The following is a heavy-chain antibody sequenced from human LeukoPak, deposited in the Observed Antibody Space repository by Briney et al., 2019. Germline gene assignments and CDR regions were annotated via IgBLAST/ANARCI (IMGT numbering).Heavy chain of an antibody. CDR1: GYTFTNYY. CDR3: ARSEYDSSGYHDWGY. D-gene: IGHD3-22*01. V-gene: IGHV1-46*01. CDR2: IDPSAGST. J-gene: IGHJ4*02. Sequence: GASVKVSCKASGYTFTNYYMHWVRQAPGQGLEWMGVIDPSAGSTTYAQKFQGRVTMTRDTATSTAYMELSSLRSEDTAVYYCARSEYDSSGYHDWGYWGQGTLVTVSS.